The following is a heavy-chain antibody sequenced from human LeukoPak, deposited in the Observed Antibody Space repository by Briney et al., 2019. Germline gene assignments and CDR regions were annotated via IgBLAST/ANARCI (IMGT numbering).Heavy chain of an antibody. CDR3: ASFSPVIAINHQASLNY. J-gene: IGHJ4*02. V-gene: IGHV1-46*03. CDR1: GYTFTSYY. Sequence: ASVKVSCKASGYTFTSYYMHWVRQAPGQGLEWMGIINPSGGSTSYAQKFQGRVTMTRDTSTGTVYMELSSLRSEDTAVYYCASFSPVIAINHQASLNYWGQGTLVTVSS. CDR2: INPSGGST. D-gene: IGHD2-21*01.